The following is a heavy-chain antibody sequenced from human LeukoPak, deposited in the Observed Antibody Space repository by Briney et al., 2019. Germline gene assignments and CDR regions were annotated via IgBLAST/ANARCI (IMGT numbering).Heavy chain of an antibody. Sequence: SGTLSLTCAVSGDSISSSYWWGWVRQPPGKGLEWIGKIYHSGSTNYNPSLKSRVTISVEKSKNQFSLKLSSVTAADTAAYYCARHLGGSGSHDGFDIWGQGTMVTVSS. V-gene: IGHV4-4*02. CDR1: GDSISSSYW. D-gene: IGHD3-10*01. CDR2: IYHSGST. J-gene: IGHJ3*02. CDR3: ARHLGGSGSHDGFDI.